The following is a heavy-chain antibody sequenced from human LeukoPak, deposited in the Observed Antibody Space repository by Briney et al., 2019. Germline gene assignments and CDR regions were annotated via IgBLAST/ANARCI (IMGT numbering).Heavy chain of an antibody. D-gene: IGHD3-9*01. CDR3: ARAAYDLLTAYYLKYFDL. V-gene: IGHV1-69*01. CDR1: GGTFSSYA. Sequence: GSSVKVSCKASGGTFSSYAISWVRQAPGQGLEWMGGIIPIFGTANYAQKFQGRVTIAADESTSTAYMELSSLRSEDTAVYYCARAAYDLLTAYYLKYFDLWGRGTLVTVHS. J-gene: IGHJ2*01. CDR2: IIPIFGTA.